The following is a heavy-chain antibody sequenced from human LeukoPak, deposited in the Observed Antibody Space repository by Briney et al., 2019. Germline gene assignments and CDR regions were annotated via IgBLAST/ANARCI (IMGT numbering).Heavy chain of an antibody. V-gene: IGHV7-4-1*02. CDR1: GYTFTSYA. CDR2: INSNTGNP. J-gene: IGHJ4*02. Sequence: ASVKVSCKASGYTFTSYAMNWVRQAPGQGLEWMGWINSNTGNPSYAQGFTGRFVFSLDTSVSTAYLQISSLKAEDTAMYYCARISNWYGYWGQGTLVTVSS. D-gene: IGHD1-20*01. CDR3: ARISNWYGY.